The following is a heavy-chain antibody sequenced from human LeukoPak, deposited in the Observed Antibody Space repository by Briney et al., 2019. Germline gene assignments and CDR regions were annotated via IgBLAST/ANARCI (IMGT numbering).Heavy chain of an antibody. Sequence: SETLSLTCAVYIDSFSNYHWNWIRQTPAKGMEWIGEVNESGGTNISPSLRSRVILSVDTSKNQFSLKLISVTVADTAIYYCARGQGATMPQVGKNWFDPWGQGTRVTVSS. D-gene: IGHD2-2*01. V-gene: IGHV4-34*01. CDR2: VNESGGT. CDR1: IDSFSNYH. CDR3: ARGQGATMPQVGKNWFDP. J-gene: IGHJ5*02.